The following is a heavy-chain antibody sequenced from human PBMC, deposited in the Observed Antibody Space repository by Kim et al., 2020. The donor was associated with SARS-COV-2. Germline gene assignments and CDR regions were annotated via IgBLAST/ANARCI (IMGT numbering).Heavy chain of an antibody. Sequence: LKSRVTISVDTSKNQFSLKLSSVTAADTAVYYCARLLYDSSGYYPTTPDYWGQGTLVTVSS. CDR3: ARLLYDSSGYYPTTPDY. D-gene: IGHD3-22*01. J-gene: IGHJ4*02. V-gene: IGHV4-39*01.